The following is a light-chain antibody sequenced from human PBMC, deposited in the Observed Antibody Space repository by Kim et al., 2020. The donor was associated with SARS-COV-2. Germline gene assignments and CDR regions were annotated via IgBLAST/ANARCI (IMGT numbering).Light chain of an antibody. CDR2: QDS. CDR1: KLGDKY. V-gene: IGLV3-1*01. CDR3: QAWDSSTWV. J-gene: IGLJ3*02. Sequence: VSPGQTASITCSGDKLGDKYACWYQQKPGQSPGLVIYQDSKRPSGIPERFSGSNSGNTATLTISGTQAMDEADYYCQAWDSSTWVFGGGIQLTVL.